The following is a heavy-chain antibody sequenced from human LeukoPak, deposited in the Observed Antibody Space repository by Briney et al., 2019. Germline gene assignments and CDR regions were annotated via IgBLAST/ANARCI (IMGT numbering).Heavy chain of an antibody. CDR3: AKDGTPWDGEGWFDP. Sequence: GRSLRLSCESSGFPFSRFGMHWVRQAPGKGLEWVAVISFDGSNKYYSDSVKGRFIISRDNSKNTLYLQINSPRAEDTALYYCAKDGTPWDGEGWFDPWGQGTLVTASS. V-gene: IGHV3-30*18. J-gene: IGHJ5*02. CDR2: ISFDGSNK. D-gene: IGHD4-17*01. CDR1: GFPFSRFG.